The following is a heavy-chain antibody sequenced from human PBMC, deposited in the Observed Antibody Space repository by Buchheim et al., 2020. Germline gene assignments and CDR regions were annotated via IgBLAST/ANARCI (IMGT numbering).Heavy chain of an antibody. CDR2: IWYDGSNK. Sequence: QVQLVESGGGVVQPGGSLRLSCTTSGFTFSSYGMHWVRQAPGKGLEWVAVIWYDGSNKYYADSVKGRFTISRDNSKNTLFLQMNSLRADDTAVYYCAKPRVNWEDFDYWGQGTL. J-gene: IGHJ4*02. CDR1: GFTFSSYG. CDR3: AKPRVNWEDFDY. V-gene: IGHV3-30*02. D-gene: IGHD7-27*01.